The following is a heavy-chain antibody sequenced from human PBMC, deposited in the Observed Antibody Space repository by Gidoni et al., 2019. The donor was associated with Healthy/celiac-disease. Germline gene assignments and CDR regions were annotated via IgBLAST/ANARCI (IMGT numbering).Heavy chain of an antibody. J-gene: IGHJ6*03. Sequence: EVQLVECGGGLVQPGRSLRLCCAAAGSTFGDYAMSWFRQAPGKGLEWVGFIRSKAYGGTTEYAASVKGRFTSARDDSKSIAYLQRNSLKTEDTAVYYCTRGGYYMDVWGKGTTVTVSS. V-gene: IGHV3-49*03. CDR1: GSTFGDYA. CDR3: TRGGYYMDV. CDR2: IRSKAYGGTT.